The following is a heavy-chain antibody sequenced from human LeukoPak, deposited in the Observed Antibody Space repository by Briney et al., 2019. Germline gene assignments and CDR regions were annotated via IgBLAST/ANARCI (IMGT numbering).Heavy chain of an antibody. D-gene: IGHD1-14*01. CDR3: TTGGSTAGN. CDR2: IRKTADGGTA. CDR1: GFTFSSVW. V-gene: IGHV3-15*01. J-gene: IGHJ4*02. Sequence: PGGSLRLSCTASGFTFSSVWMSWVRQAPGKGLQWVGRIRKTADGGTADYAAPVQGRFSISRDDSKKTLYLQMNSLKTEDTAVYYCTTGGSTAGNWGQGTLVTVSS.